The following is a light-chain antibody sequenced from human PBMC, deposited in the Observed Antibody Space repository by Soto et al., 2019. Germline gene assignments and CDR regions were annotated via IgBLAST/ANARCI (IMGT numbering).Light chain of an antibody. J-gene: IGLJ1*01. CDR1: SSNNGSNT. CDR3: AAWDDSLNGPGHV. Sequence: QSVLTRPPSPSGNPGQRVTLPCFRNSSNNGSNTVNWYQQLPGTAPKLLIYSNNQRPSGVPDRFSGSKSGTSASLAISGLQSEDEADYYCAAWDDSLNGPGHVFGTGTKVTVL. V-gene: IGLV1-44*01. CDR2: SNN.